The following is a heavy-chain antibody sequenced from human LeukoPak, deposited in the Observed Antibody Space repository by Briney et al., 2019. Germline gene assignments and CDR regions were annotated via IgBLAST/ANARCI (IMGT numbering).Heavy chain of an antibody. CDR3: ARVSRFLEWLYAFDI. CDR1: GGTFSSYA. Sequence: ASVKVSCKASGGTFSSYAISWVRQAPGQGLEWMGGIIPIFGTANYAQKFQGRVTITADESTSTAYMELSGLRSEDTAVYYCARVSRFLEWLYAFDIWGQGTMVTVSS. CDR2: IIPIFGTA. V-gene: IGHV1-69*13. J-gene: IGHJ3*02. D-gene: IGHD3-3*01.